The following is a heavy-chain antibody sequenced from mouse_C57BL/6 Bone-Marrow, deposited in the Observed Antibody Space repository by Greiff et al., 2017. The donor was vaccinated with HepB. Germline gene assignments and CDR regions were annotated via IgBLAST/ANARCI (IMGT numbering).Heavy chain of an antibody. CDR3: ARGITTVVATPMDY. CDR2: IDPSDSET. D-gene: IGHD1-1*01. CDR1: GYTFTSYW. Sequence: QVQLKQPGAELVRPGSSVKLSCKASGYTFTSYWMHWVKQRPIQGLEWIGNIDPSDSETHYNQKFKDKATLTVDKSSSTAYMQLSSLTSEDSAVYYCARGITTVVATPMDYWGQGTSVTVSS. V-gene: IGHV1-52*01. J-gene: IGHJ4*01.